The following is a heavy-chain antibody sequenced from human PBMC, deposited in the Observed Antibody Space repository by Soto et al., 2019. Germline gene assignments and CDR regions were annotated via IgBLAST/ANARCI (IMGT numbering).Heavy chain of an antibody. V-gene: IGHV3-30-3*01. Sequence: PGGSLRLSCAASGFTFSSYAMHWVRQAPGKGLERVAVISYDGSNKYYADSVKGRFTISRDNSKNTLYLQMNSLRAEDTAVYYCARDVSPDYYDSSGSDYWGQGTLVTVSS. CDR1: GFTFSSYA. CDR3: ARDVSPDYYDSSGSDY. J-gene: IGHJ4*02. CDR2: ISYDGSNK. D-gene: IGHD3-22*01.